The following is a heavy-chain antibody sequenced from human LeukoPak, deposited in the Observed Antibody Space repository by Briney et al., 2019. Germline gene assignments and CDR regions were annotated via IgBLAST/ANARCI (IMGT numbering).Heavy chain of an antibody. Sequence: GGSLRLSCAASGFTFSSYAMSWVRQAPGKGLEWVSAISGRGGSTYYADSVKGRFTISRDNSKNTLYLQMSSLRAEDTAVYYCAKATDWSSSWYFPLGYYYYGMDVWGQGTAVTVSS. CDR3: AKATDWSSSWYFPLGYYYYGMDV. D-gene: IGHD6-13*01. V-gene: IGHV3-23*01. CDR2: ISGRGGST. CDR1: GFTFSSYA. J-gene: IGHJ6*02.